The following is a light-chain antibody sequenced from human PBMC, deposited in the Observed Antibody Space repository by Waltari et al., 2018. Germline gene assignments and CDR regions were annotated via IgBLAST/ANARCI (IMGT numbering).Light chain of an antibody. CDR2: QDS. J-gene: IGLJ3*02. CDR3: QSADSSDTYVL. CDR1: ALPKQY. Sequence: SYELTQPSSVSVSPGQTARITCTGDALPKQYVYWYQQKTGQAPVLVIYQDSERPSGSPERFSGSTSGTTGTLTISGVQAEDEADYYCQSADSSDTYVLFGGGTKVTVL. V-gene: IGLV3-25*03.